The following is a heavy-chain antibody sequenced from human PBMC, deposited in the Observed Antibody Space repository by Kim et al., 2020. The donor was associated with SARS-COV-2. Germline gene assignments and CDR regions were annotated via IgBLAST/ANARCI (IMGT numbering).Heavy chain of an antibody. Sequence: ASVKVSCKASGYTFTGYYMHWVRQAPGQGLEWMGWINPNSGGTNYAQKFQGRVTMTRDTSISTAYMELSRLRSDDTAVYYCARDQGGVNDEMYGMDVWGQGTTVTVSS. J-gene: IGHJ6*02. D-gene: IGHD1-1*01. CDR2: INPNSGGT. V-gene: IGHV1-2*02. CDR3: ARDQGGVNDEMYGMDV. CDR1: GYTFTGYY.